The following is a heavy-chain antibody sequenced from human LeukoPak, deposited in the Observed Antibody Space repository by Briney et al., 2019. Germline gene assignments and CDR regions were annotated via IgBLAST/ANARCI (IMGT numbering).Heavy chain of an antibody. D-gene: IGHD3-10*01. CDR2: ISSNGGST. Sequence: PGGSLRLSCSASGFTFSSYAMHWVRQAPGKGLEYVSAISSNGGSTYYADSVKGRFTISRDNSKNTLYLQMSSLRAEDTAVYYCVKAAYYYGSGREAFDIWGQGTMVTVSS. J-gene: IGHJ3*02. CDR1: GFTFSSYA. CDR3: VKAAYYYGSGREAFDI. V-gene: IGHV3-64D*06.